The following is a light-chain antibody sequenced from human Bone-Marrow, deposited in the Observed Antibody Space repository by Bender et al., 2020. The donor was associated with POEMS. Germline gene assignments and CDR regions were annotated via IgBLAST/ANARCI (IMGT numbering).Light chain of an antibody. Sequence: QSVLTQPPSASGTPGQRVIISCSGSSSNIVTNPVNWYQHLPGTAPKVLIYNTNQRPSGVPDRFSGSKSGTSASLAISALQAGDEGEYYCATWHDSLNGWVFGGGTKLAVL. CDR1: SSNIVTNP. J-gene: IGLJ3*02. CDR2: NTN. CDR3: ATWHDSLNGWV. V-gene: IGLV1-44*01.